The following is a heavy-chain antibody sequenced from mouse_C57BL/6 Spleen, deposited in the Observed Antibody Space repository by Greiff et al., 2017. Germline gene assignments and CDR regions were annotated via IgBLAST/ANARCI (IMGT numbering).Heavy chain of an antibody. V-gene: IGHV2-2*01. J-gene: IGHJ3*01. Sequence: QVQLQQSGPGLVQPSQSLSITCTVSGFSLTSYGVHWVRQSPGKGLEWLGVIWSGGSTDYNAAFISRLSISKDNSKSQVFFQMNSLQADDTAIYYCARTGPSFAYWGQGTLVTVSA. CDR1: GFSLTSYG. CDR3: ARTGPSFAY. D-gene: IGHD4-1*01. CDR2: IWSGGST.